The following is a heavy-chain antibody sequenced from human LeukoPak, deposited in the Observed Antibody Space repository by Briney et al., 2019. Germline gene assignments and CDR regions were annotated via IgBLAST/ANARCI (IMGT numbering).Heavy chain of an antibody. J-gene: IGHJ5*02. Sequence: ASVKVFCKASGYTFTGYYMHWVRQAPGQGLEWMGWINHNSGGTNYAQKFQGRVTVNRDTPISTAYMELSRLRSDDTAVYYCARTYITMVRGAPYNWFDPWGQGTLVTVSS. CDR2: INHNSGGT. V-gene: IGHV1-2*02. CDR3: ARTYITMVRGAPYNWFDP. D-gene: IGHD3-10*01. CDR1: GYTFTGYY.